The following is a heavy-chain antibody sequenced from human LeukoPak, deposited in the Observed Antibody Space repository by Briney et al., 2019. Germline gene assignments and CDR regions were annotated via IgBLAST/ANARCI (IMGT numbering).Heavy chain of an antibody. CDR3: AKEGTGIDY. CDR1: GYTFTGFH. D-gene: IGHD3/OR15-3a*01. J-gene: IGHJ4*02. CDR2: INPNSGGT. V-gene: IGHV1-2*02. Sequence: ASVKVSCKASGYTFTGFHIYWMRQAPGQGLEWMGLINPNSGGTNYAQNFQGRVTMTRDTSISTAYMELIRLTSDDTAVYYCAKEGTGIDYWGQGTLVTVSS.